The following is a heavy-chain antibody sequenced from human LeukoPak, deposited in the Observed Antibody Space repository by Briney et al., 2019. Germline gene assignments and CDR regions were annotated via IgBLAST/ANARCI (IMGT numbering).Heavy chain of an antibody. CDR2: ISKDGSMR. V-gene: IGHV3-30*04. CDR3: AGEKFDI. CDR1: GFSFTKYA. Sequence: PGGSLRVSCAASGFSFTKYAMDWVRQAPGKGLGWVAIISKDGSMRYYADSVKGRFTVSRDNSNNAAHLQMNSLKSEDTAVYYCAGEKFDIWGQGTMVTVSA. J-gene: IGHJ3*02.